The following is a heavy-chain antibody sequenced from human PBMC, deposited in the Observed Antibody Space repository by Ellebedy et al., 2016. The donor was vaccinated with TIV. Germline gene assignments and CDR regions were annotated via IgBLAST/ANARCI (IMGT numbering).Heavy chain of an antibody. D-gene: IGHD3-16*02. CDR1: GFTVSSNY. Sequence: GESLKISCAASGFTVSSNYMSWVRQAPGKGLEWVSVIYSGGSTYYADSVKGRFTISRDNSKNSLYLQMNSLRTEDTALYYCAKDIGRGMDVWGQGTTVTVSS. V-gene: IGHV3-53*05. J-gene: IGHJ6*02. CDR3: AKDIGRGMDV. CDR2: IYSGGST.